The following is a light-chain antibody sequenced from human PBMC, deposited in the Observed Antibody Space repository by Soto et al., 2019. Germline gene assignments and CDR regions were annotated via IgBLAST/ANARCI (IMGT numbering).Light chain of an antibody. V-gene: IGKV1-9*01. CDR3: QQTYSTFVS. Sequence: IQLTQSPSSMSASVGDRVTISCRASQGIGFYLAWYQQKPGNAPKLLIYAASTLQSGVPSRFSGSGSGTNFTLTISSLQPEDFATYYCQQTYSTFVSFGGGTKVDIK. J-gene: IGKJ4*01. CDR2: AAS. CDR1: QGIGFY.